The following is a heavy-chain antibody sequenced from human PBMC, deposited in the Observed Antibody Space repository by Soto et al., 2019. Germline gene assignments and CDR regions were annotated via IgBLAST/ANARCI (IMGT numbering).Heavy chain of an antibody. V-gene: IGHV4-4*07. Sequence: SETLSLTCTVSGGSTRSYSWTWIRQPAGEGLEWIGRIHTSGSTNYNPSLKSRVTMSVDTSKTQFSLKLSSVTAADTAVYYCAKDPIVVVPPRLFDYWGQGTLVTVSS. CDR1: GGSTRSYS. CDR3: AKDPIVVVPPRLFDY. CDR2: IHTSGST. D-gene: IGHD3-22*01. J-gene: IGHJ4*02.